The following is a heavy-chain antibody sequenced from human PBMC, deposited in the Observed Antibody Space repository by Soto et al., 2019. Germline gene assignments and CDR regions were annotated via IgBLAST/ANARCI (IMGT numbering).Heavy chain of an antibody. D-gene: IGHD1-26*01. CDR2: IYASGSP. Sequence: SETLSLTCTVSGGSIDSGDYYWSWVRQPPGHELEWIGYIYASGSPYYNPSLRSRVTISADTSKNQISLKLTSPTAADTAVYYCARGVGSSPPRYWGRGTLVTVSS. J-gene: IGHJ4*02. V-gene: IGHV4-61*08. CDR3: ARGVGSSPPRY. CDR1: GGSIDSGDYY.